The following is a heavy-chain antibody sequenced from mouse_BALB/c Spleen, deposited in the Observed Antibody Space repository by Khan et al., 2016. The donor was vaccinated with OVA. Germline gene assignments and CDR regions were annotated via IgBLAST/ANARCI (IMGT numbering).Heavy chain of an antibody. J-gene: IGHJ1*01. CDR3: ARYPSWYFDV. CDR1: GYTFTNYL. CDR2: IYPGVYYT. Sequence: QVQLQQSGAELLRPGTSVKMSCKAGGYTFTNYLIGWVKQRPGHGLEWIGDIYPGVYYTNYNEKFKGKATLTAYTSSSTVFMQLSSLTFEDSAIYYCARYPSWYFDVWGAGTTVTVSS. V-gene: IGHV1-63*02.